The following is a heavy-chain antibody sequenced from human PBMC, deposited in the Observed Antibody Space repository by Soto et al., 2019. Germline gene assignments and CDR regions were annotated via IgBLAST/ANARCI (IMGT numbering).Heavy chain of an antibody. D-gene: IGHD3-22*01. CDR1: GDSIVSSLYY. CDR2: IYYGGST. V-gene: IGHV4-39*01. Sequence: TVSGDSIVSSLYYWGWVRQPPGKGLEWIGSIYYGGSTNYNPSLESRVTISVDTSKNQFSLKLSSVTAADTAVYFCARLTRQYESSGYYYNFDFWGQGTLVTVSS. J-gene: IGHJ4*02. CDR3: ARLTRQYESSGYYYNFDF.